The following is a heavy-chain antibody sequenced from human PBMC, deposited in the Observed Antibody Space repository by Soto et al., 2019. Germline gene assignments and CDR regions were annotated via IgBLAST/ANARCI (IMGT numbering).Heavy chain of an antibody. D-gene: IGHD6-13*01. Sequence: QVQLQESGPGLVKPSGTLSLTCAVSGVSISSHDWWTWVRQPPGKGLEWIGESHQSGNTNYNSSLESRVTISVDKPKTQSSLKLSSVTVADTAMYYCATRDSGRFYWGQGTVVTVSS. V-gene: IGHV4-4*02. J-gene: IGHJ4*02. CDR2: SHQSGNT. CDR1: GVSISSHDW. CDR3: ATRDSGRFY.